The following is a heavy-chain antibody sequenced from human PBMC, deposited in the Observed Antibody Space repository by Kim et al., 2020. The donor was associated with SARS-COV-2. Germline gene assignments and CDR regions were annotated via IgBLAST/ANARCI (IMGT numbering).Heavy chain of an antibody. CDR3: ARHSRIVVVPAAILA. D-gene: IGHD2-2*01. CDR2: IYYSGST. V-gene: IGHV4-39*01. Sequence: SETLSLTCTVSGGSISSSSYYWGWIHQPPGKGLEWIGSIYYSGSTYYNPSLKSRVTISVDTSKNQFSLKLSSVTAADTAAYYCARHSRIVVVPAAILAWGQGTLVTVSS. J-gene: IGHJ4*02. CDR1: GGSISSSSYY.